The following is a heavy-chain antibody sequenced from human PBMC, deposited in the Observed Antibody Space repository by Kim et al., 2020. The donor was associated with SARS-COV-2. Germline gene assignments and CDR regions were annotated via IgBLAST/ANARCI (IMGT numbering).Heavy chain of an antibody. J-gene: IGHJ5*02. Sequence: SETLSLTCAVYGGSFSGYYWSWIRQPPGKGLEWIGEINHSGSTNYNPSLKSRVTISVDTSKNQFSLKLSSVTAADTAVYYCARGYSSSWSPRNWFDPWGQGTLVTLSS. D-gene: IGHD6-13*01. V-gene: IGHV4-34*01. CDR1: GGSFSGYY. CDR3: ARGYSSSWSPRNWFDP. CDR2: INHSGST.